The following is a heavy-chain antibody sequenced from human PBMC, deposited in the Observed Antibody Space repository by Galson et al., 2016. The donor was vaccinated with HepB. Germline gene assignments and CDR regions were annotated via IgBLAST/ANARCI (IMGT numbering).Heavy chain of an antibody. CDR3: ARMLYGDFVGYFDY. CDR2: IDWDDRK. Sequence: PALVKPTQTLTLTCTFSGFSLSTSGMCVSWIRQPPGKALEWLALIDWDDRKYYSTSLETRLTISKDTSKNQVVLTMTNMDPVDTATYYCARMLYGDFVGYFDYWGQGTLITVSS. V-gene: IGHV2-70*01. J-gene: IGHJ4*02. D-gene: IGHD4-17*01. CDR1: GFSLSTSGMC.